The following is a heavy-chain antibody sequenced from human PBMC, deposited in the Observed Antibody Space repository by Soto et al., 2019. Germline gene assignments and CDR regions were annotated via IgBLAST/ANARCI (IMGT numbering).Heavy chain of an antibody. V-gene: IGHV3-9*01. CDR2: ISWNSGST. D-gene: IGHD3-22*01. CDR1: GFTFADYA. Sequence: EVQLVESGGGLVQPGRSLRLSCAASGFTFADYALHWVRQAPGKGLEWVSGISWNSGSTGYADSVKGRFIVSRDNAKNSLYLQMNSLRAEDTAWYYCAKDHMWVGDSSTYYFDDWGQGTLVTVSS. J-gene: IGHJ4*02. CDR3: AKDHMWVGDSSTYYFDD.